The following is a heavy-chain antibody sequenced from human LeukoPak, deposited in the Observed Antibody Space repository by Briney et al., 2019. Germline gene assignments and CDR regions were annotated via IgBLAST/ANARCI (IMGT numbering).Heavy chain of an antibody. D-gene: IGHD6-19*01. Sequence: PGGSLRLSCAASGFTFSNYDMHWVRQAPGKGLEWVSFIGTVFDTSYPGSVKGRFTISRENAKNSVYLQMNSLRAGDTAVYYCARAGGSSVWYGFDPWGQGTLVTVSS. CDR1: GFTFSNYD. V-gene: IGHV3-13*04. CDR3: ARAGGSSVWYGFDP. CDR2: IGTVFDT. J-gene: IGHJ5*02.